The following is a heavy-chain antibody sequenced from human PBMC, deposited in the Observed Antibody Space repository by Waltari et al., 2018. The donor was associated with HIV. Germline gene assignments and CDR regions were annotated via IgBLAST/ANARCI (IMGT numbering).Heavy chain of an antibody. J-gene: IGHJ4*02. Sequence: QVLLQESGPGLVKPSENLSLTCTVSGGSITSYYWSWLRQPPGKGLEWIGYIYYSGSTNYNPSLKSRATISVDTSKNQVSLKLSSVTAADTAVYYCASRGMHYYDSSGYYSWGQGTLVTVSS. V-gene: IGHV4-59*01. CDR3: ASRGMHYYDSSGYYS. CDR2: IYYSGST. D-gene: IGHD3-22*01. CDR1: GGSITSYY.